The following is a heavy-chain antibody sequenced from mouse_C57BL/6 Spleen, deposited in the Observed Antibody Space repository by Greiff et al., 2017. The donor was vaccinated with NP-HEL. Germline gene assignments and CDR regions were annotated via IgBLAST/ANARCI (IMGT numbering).Heavy chain of an antibody. Sequence: EVQLQQSGPELVKPGASVKISCKASGYTFTDYYMNWVKQSHGKSLEWIGDINPKNGGTSYNQKFKGKATLTVDKSSSTAYMELRRLPSEDSAFYYCARWYWEGYAMDYWGQGTSVTVSS. CDR1: GYTFTDYY. CDR3: ARWYWEGYAMDY. CDR2: INPKNGGT. V-gene: IGHV1-26*01. J-gene: IGHJ4*01. D-gene: IGHD4-1*01.